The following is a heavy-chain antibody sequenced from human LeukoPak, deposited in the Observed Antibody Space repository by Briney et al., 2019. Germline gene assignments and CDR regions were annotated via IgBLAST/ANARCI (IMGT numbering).Heavy chain of an antibody. D-gene: IGHD4-17*01. CDR3: AKEAYGDYVLGY. J-gene: IGHJ4*02. CDR2: ITGSGGST. CDR1: GFTSTSYA. Sequence: PGGSLRLSCAASGFTSTSYAMSWVRQAPGKGLEWVSAITGSGGSTYYADSVKGRFTISRDNSKNTPYLQMNSLRAEDTAVYYCAKEAYGDYVLGYWGQGTLVTVSS. V-gene: IGHV3-23*01.